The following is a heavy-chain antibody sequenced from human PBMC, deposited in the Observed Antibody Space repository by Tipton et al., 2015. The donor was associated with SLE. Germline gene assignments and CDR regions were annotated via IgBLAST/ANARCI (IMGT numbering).Heavy chain of an antibody. CDR1: GGSFSAYY. D-gene: IGHD3-3*01. V-gene: IGHV4-34*01. CDR3: AGGPLDYDFWSGYGYFDH. Sequence: TLSLTCAVYGGSFSAYYWSWIRQPPGKGLEWIGEIDHSGSTNYNPSLKSRVTISVDSSKNQFSLKLRSVTAADTAVYYCAGGPLDYDFWSGYGYFDHWGQGTLVTVSS. J-gene: IGHJ4*02. CDR2: IDHSGST.